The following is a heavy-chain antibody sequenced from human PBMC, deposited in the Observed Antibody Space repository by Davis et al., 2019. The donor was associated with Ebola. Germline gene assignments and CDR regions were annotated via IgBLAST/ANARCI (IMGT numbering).Heavy chain of an antibody. Sequence: MPGGSLRLSCTVSGGSISSYYWSWIRQPPGKGLEWIGEINHSGSTNYNPSLKSRVTISVDTSKNQFSLKLSSVTAADTAVYYCARASFRYYYDSSGSNWFDPWGQGTLVTVSS. D-gene: IGHD3-22*01. J-gene: IGHJ5*02. CDR3: ARASFRYYYDSSGSNWFDP. CDR2: INHSGST. V-gene: IGHV4-34*01. CDR1: GGSISSYY.